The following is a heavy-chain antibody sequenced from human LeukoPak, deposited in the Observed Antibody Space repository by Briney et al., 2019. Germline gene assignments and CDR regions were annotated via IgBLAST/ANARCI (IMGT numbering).Heavy chain of an antibody. CDR3: AKTGSSRFDY. V-gene: IGHV3-21*01. CDR2: ISSSSSFI. D-gene: IGHD1-26*01. J-gene: IGHJ4*02. CDR1: GFTFSSYN. Sequence: GGSLRLSCAASGFTFSSYNMNWVRQAPGKGLEWVSSISSSSSFIYYADSMKGRFTISRDNAKNSLYLQMNSLRAEDTAVYYCAKTGSSRFDYWGQGTLVTVSS.